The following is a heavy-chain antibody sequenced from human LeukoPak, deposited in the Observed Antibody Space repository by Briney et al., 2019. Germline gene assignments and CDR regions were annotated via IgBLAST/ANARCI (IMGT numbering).Heavy chain of an antibody. D-gene: IGHD3/OR15-3a*01. CDR3: ARQTGSGLFILP. J-gene: IGHJ4*02. Sequence: SETLSLTCTVSGGSISSSNYYWGWIRQPPGQGLEWIGSIDNSGYTYKNPSVESRVTISVDTSKNQFSLRLTSVTAADTAVYYCARQTGSGLFILPGDQGTLVTVSS. CDR1: GGSISSSNYY. V-gene: IGHV4-39*01. CDR2: IDNSGYT.